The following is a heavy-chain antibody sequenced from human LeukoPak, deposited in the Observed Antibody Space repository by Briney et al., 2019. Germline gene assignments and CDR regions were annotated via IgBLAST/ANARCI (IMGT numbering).Heavy chain of an antibody. J-gene: IGHJ3*01. CDR2: TNPNSGGT. Sequence: ASVKVSCKASGYIFTGHYIHWVRQAPGQGLEWVGWTNPNSGGTTYAQKFQGRVTMTRDTSITTAYMDLSRLDSDDTAEYFCAKGDRSSSILEDALDVWGQGTIVAVSS. V-gene: IGHV1-2*02. CDR1: GYIFTGHY. D-gene: IGHD6-6*01. CDR3: AKGDRSSSILEDALDV.